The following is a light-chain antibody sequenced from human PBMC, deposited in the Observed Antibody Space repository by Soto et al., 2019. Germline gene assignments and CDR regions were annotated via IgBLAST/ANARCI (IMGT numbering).Light chain of an antibody. V-gene: IGKV4-1*01. CDR3: QQYYSSPLT. CDR1: HSLFFRSNNKNY. J-gene: IGKJ4*01. CDR2: WAS. Sequence: DIVMTQSPDSLDVSLGERATIKCKSSHSLFFRSNNKNYLAWYQQRSGQPPRLIIHWASSRESGVPDRFIGSGTGTDFTLTISSLQAEDVAIYYCQQYYSSPLTFGGGTKVEI.